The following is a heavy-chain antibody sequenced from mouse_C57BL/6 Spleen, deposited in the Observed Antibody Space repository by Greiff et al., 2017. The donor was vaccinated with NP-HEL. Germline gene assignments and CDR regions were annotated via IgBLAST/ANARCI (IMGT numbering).Heavy chain of an antibody. CDR3: ARDRTTVVGFDV. Sequence: EVMLVESEGGLVQPGSSMKLSCTASGFTFSDYYMAWVRQVPEKGLEWVANINYDGSSTYYLDSLKSRFIISRDNAKNILYLQMSSLKSEDTATYYWARDRTTVVGFDVWGTGTTVTVSS. D-gene: IGHD1-1*01. V-gene: IGHV5-16*01. CDR2: INYDGSST. CDR1: GFTFSDYY. J-gene: IGHJ1*03.